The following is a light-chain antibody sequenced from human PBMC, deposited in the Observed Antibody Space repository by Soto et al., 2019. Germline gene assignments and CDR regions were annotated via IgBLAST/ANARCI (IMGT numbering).Light chain of an antibody. V-gene: IGKV1-5*01. CDR1: QSIRSL. J-gene: IGKJ2*01. CDR2: DAS. CDR3: QQSSSFSYT. Sequence: DIQMTQSPSTLSASVGDRVTITSRASQSIRSLLAWYQQKPGKAPRLLIYDASSLESGVPSRVSGSGSGTEFTLPISSLQPEDFATYYCQQSSSFSYTFGQGTRLEIK.